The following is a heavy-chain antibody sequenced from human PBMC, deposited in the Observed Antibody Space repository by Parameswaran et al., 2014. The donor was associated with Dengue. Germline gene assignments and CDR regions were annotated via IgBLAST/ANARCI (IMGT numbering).Heavy chain of an antibody. CDR2: VSWDSGRI. D-gene: IGHD3-10*01. J-gene: IGHJ4*02. V-gene: IGHV3-9*01. Sequence: WIRQPPGKGLEWVSSVSWDSGRISYADSVKGRFTISRDNAQNSLYLQMDSLRAEDTAFYYCAKDMRILRFGESRGPFDYWGQGILVTVSS. CDR3: AKDMRILRFGESRGPFDY.